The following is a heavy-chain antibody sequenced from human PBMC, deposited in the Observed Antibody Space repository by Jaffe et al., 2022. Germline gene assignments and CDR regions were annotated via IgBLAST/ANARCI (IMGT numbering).Heavy chain of an antibody. CDR3: AREADTLPRLLWFGELSWYFDL. Sequence: QVQLQESGPGLVKPSQTLSLTCTVSGGSISSGSYYWSWIRQPAGKGLEWIGRIYTSGSTNYNPSLKSRVTISVDTSKNQFSLKLSSVTAADTAVYYCAREADTLPRLLWFGELSWYFDLWGRGTLVTVSS. D-gene: IGHD3-10*01. J-gene: IGHJ2*01. CDR2: IYTSGST. CDR1: GGSISSGSYY. V-gene: IGHV4-61*02.